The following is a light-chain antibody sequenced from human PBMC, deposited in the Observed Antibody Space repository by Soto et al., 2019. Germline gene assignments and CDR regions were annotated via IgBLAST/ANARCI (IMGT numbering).Light chain of an antibody. J-gene: IGKJ5*01. CDR1: QTIRSY. V-gene: IGKV1-39*01. Sequence: DIQMTQSPSSLSASAGDRVTITCRASQTIRSYLNWYQLKPGKAPKLLIYAASSLQGGVPSRFHGSGSGTDFTLTISSLQPEDFSTYYCQQSYSTPITFGQGTRLEIK. CDR3: QQSYSTPIT. CDR2: AAS.